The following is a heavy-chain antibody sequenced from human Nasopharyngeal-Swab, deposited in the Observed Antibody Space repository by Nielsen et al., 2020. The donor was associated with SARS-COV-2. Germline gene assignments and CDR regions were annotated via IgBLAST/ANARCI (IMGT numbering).Heavy chain of an antibody. Sequence: WIRQPPGKGLEWIGYIYYSGSTYYNPSLKSRVTISVDTSKNQFSLKLSSVTAADTAVYYCARAAVRITIFGVVKDWFDPWGQGTLVTVYS. V-gene: IGHV4-30-4*01. CDR2: IYYSGST. CDR3: ARAAVRITIFGVVKDWFDP. J-gene: IGHJ5*02. D-gene: IGHD3-3*01.